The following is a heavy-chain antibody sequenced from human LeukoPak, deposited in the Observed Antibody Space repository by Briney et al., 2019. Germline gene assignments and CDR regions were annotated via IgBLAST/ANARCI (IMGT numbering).Heavy chain of an antibody. D-gene: IGHD3-10*01. V-gene: IGHV3-23*01. CDR1: GFIFSSYA. Sequence: GGSLRLSCAASGFIFSSYAMSWVRQAPGKGLEWVSAISGSGGSTYYADSVKGRFTISRDNSKNTLYLQMNSLRAEDTAVYYCAKSGLWFGELFKRPFDYWGQGTLVTVSS. CDR3: AKSGLWFGELFKRPFDY. CDR2: ISGSGGST. J-gene: IGHJ4*02.